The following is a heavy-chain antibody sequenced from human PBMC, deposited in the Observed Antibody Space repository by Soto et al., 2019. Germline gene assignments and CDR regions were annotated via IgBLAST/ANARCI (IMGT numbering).Heavy chain of an antibody. Sequence: LRLSCAASGFTFDDYAMHWVRQAPGKGLEWVSCISGNSGNIAYADSVKGRFNISRDNAKNSLYLQMNSLRADDTAVYYCARGSISSGWLRWYYYWGQGTLVTVSS. D-gene: IGHD6-19*01. CDR2: ISGNSGNI. CDR3: ARGSISSGWLRWYYY. CDR1: GFTFDDYA. V-gene: IGHV3-9*01. J-gene: IGHJ4*02.